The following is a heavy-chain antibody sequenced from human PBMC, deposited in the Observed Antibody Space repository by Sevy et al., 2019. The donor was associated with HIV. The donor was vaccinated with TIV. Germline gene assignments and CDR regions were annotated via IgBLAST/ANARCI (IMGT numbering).Heavy chain of an antibody. CDR1: GFTFSNYG. Sequence: GGSLRLSCAASGFTFSNYGMPWVRQPPGKGLEGVAGIWFDGSHKYYGDSVKGRFTISRDNSKNTLFLQMHSLRVDDTAAYYCVSVDGAMDGEYYFDYWGQGTLVTVSS. CDR3: VSVDGAMDGEYYFDY. CDR2: IWFDGSHK. V-gene: IGHV3-33*01. D-gene: IGHD3-10*01. J-gene: IGHJ4*02.